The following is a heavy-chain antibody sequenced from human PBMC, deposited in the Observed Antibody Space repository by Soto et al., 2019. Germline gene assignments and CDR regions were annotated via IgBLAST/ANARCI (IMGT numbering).Heavy chain of an antibody. V-gene: IGHV3-64*01. CDR2: ISGNGGST. J-gene: IGHJ4*02. Sequence: EVQLVESGGNLAQPGGSLRLSCAASGFTFSTYPMHWVRQGPGTGLEYVAGISGNGGSTHYANSVKGRFTISRDNSKRTLYLQMCSLRAEDMAVYYSARDSCPGGVCYSIFDYWGQGTLVTVSA. D-gene: IGHD2-8*02. CDR3: ARDSCPGGVCYSIFDY. CDR1: GFTFSTYP.